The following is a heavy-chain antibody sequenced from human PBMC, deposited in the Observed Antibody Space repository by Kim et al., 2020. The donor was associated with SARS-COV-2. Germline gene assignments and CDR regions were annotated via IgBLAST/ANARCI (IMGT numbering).Heavy chain of an antibody. CDR3: AREKGYTRAFDI. V-gene: IGHV3-74*01. CDR1: GFTFSSYW. CDR2: INSDGSST. D-gene: IGHD6-13*01. J-gene: IGHJ3*02. Sequence: GGSLRLSCAASGFTFSSYWMHWVRQAPGKGLVWVSRINSDGSSTSYADSVKGRFTISRDNAKNTLYLQMNSLRAEDTAVYYCAREKGYTRAFDIWGQGTMVTVSS.